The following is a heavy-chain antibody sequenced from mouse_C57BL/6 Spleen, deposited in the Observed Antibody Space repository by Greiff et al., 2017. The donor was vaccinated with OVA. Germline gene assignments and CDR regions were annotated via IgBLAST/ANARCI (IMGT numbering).Heavy chain of an antibody. Sequence: QVQLQQSGPELVKPGASVKISCKASGYAFSSSWMNWVKQRPGQGLEWIGRIYPGDGDTNYNGKFKGKATLPADKSSSTAYMQLSSLASEDSAVYFCASPGGTDYFDYWGQGTTLTVAS. D-gene: IGHD3-3*01. CDR3: ASPGGTDYFDY. CDR2: IYPGDGDT. CDR1: GYAFSSSW. V-gene: IGHV1-82*01. J-gene: IGHJ2*01.